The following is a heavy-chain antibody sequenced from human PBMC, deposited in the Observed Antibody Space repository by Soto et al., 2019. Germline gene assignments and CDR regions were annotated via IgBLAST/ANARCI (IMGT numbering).Heavy chain of an antibody. D-gene: IGHD2-15*01. CDR1: GYTFIGFS. CDR2: LNPKNGDT. Sequence: RASVKVSCKTSGYTFIGFSLHWVRQAPGQGLEWMGWLNPKNGDTYYAQKFKGRVTMTRDTSINTVYMELNSLKSDDTAVYYCSKGRWTVGHCSGGSCYDGMDVWGQGTTVTVSS. CDR3: SKGRWTVGHCSGGSCYDGMDV. J-gene: IGHJ6*02. V-gene: IGHV1-2*02.